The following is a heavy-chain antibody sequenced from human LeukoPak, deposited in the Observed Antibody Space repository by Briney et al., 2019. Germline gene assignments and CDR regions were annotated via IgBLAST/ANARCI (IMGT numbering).Heavy chain of an antibody. D-gene: IGHD2-2*01. CDR2: ISYDGSNK. CDR1: GFTFSSYA. Sequence: LSGGSLRLSCAASGFTFSSYAMHWVRQAPGKGLEWVAVISYDGSNKYYADSVKGRFTVSRDDSQNTLYLQMNSLRAEDTAVYYCAKDYPALGYCTSTTCSFFDYWGQGILVTVSS. J-gene: IGHJ4*02. CDR3: AKDYPALGYCTSTTCSFFDY. V-gene: IGHV3-30-3*01.